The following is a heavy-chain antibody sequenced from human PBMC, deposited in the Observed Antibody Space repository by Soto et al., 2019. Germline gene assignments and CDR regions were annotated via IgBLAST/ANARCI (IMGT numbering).Heavy chain of an antibody. D-gene: IGHD6-19*01. Sequence: ILSCAASGFSFSSHSFNWVRQAPGQGLGWVAYISSRSSLILYADSVRGRFVISRDNALNSLYLQMNSPRDEDTAMYYCVRERGEYDSGWYIDRWGQGTPVTVSS. CDR2: ISSRSSLI. CDR3: VRERGEYDSGWYIDR. J-gene: IGHJ4*02. CDR1: GFSFSSHS. V-gene: IGHV3-21*06.